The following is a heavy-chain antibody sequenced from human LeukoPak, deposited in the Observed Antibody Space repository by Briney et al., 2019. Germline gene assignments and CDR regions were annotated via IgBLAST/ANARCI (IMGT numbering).Heavy chain of an antibody. V-gene: IGHV3-48*03. CDR1: GFTFSSYE. CDR3: ARGYLRRDY. J-gene: IGHJ4*02. CDR2: ISSSGSTI. D-gene: IGHD2-21*01. Sequence: GGSLRLSCAASGFTFSSYEMNWVRQAPGKGLEWVSYISSSGSTIYYADSVKGRFTISRDNAKNSLYLQMNSLTAEDTSVYYCARGYLRRDYWGQGTLVTVSS.